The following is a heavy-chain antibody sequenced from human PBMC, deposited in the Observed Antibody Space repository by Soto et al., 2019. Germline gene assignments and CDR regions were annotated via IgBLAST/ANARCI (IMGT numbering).Heavy chain of an antibody. V-gene: IGHV3-33*01. J-gene: IGHJ6*02. Sequence: SLRLSCAASGFTFSSYGMHWVRQAPGKGLEWVAVIWYDGSNKYYADSVKGRFTISRDNSKNTLYLQMNSLRAEDTAVYYCARDYTIFGVERYYYYGMDVWGQGTTVTVS. CDR3: ARDYTIFGVERYYYYGMDV. CDR2: IWYDGSNK. CDR1: GFTFSSYG. D-gene: IGHD3-3*01.